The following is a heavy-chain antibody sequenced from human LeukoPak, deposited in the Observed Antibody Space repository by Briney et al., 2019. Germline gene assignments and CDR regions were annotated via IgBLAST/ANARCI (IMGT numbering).Heavy chain of an antibody. CDR3: ARVLPTTVTTMIWFDP. J-gene: IGHJ5*02. Sequence: PSETLSLTCAVYGGSFSGYHWSWIRQPPGKGLEWIGEINHSGSTNYNPSLKSRVTISVDTSKNQFSLKLSSVTAADTAVYYCARVLPTTVTTMIWFDPWGQGTLVTVSS. CDR2: INHSGST. D-gene: IGHD4-11*01. V-gene: IGHV4-34*01. CDR1: GGSFSGYH.